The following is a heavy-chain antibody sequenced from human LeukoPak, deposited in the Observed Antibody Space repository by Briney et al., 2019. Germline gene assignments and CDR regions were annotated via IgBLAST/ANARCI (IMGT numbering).Heavy chain of an antibody. CDR2: INPYNGNT. Sequence: ASVKVSCKASGYTFTGYYMHWVRQAPGQGLEWMGWINPYNGNTNYAQNLQGRVTMTTDTSTSTAYMELRSLRSDDTAVYYCARRQSTTLNFDYWGQGTLVTVSS. CDR3: ARRQSTTLNFDY. CDR1: GYTFTGYY. V-gene: IGHV1-18*04. J-gene: IGHJ4*02. D-gene: IGHD1-1*01.